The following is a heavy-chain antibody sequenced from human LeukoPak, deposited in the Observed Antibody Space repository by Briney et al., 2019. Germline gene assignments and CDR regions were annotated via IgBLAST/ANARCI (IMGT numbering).Heavy chain of an antibody. J-gene: IGHJ4*02. CDR2: ISYDGSDK. V-gene: IGHV3-30*04. CDR3: ASDQYYFDY. CDR1: GFTFSSYT. Sequence: GGSLRLSCAASGFTFSSYTIHWVRQAPGKGLEWVAVISYDGSDKYYANSVKGRFTISRDNSKNTLYLQMNSLRAEDTAVYYCASDQYYFDYWGQGTLVTVSS.